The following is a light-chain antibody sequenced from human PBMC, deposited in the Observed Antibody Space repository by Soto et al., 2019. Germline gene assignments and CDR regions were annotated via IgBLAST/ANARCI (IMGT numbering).Light chain of an antibody. J-gene: IGLJ2*01. CDR1: SSDVGTYNY. CDR2: DVS. V-gene: IGLV2-11*01. Sequence: QSALTQPRSVSGSPGQSVTISCTGTSSDVGTYNYVSWYQQHPGKAPKLMIYDVSQRPSGVPDRFSGSKSGNTASLTISGLQAEDESDYYCCSYAGSDTTVFGGGTKLTVL. CDR3: CSYAGSDTTV.